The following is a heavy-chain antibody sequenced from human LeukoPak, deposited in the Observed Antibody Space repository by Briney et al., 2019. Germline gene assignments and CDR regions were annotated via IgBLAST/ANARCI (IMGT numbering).Heavy chain of an antibody. CDR1: GFTFSSYS. V-gene: IGHV3-48*01. CDR2: ISSSSSTI. D-gene: IGHD2-15*01. Sequence: GSLRLSCAASGFTFSSYSMNWVRQAPGKGLEWVSYISSSSSTIYYADSVKGRFTISRDNAKNSLYLQMNSLRAEDTAVYYCARDPGYCSGGSCYRYFDYWGQGTLVTVSS. CDR3: ARDPGYCSGGSCYRYFDY. J-gene: IGHJ4*02.